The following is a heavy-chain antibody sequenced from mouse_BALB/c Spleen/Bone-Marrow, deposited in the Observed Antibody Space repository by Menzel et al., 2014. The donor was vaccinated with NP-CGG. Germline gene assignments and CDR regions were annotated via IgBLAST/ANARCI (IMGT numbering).Heavy chain of an antibody. Sequence: QVQLQQSGPELVKPGASVRISCKASGYTFTSYYIHWVKQRPGQGLEWIGWIYPGDFNTKYNEKFKGKATLTVDTSSSTAYVDLSSLTSEDSAVYYCARHHRYAYYFDYWGQGTTLTVSS. V-gene: IGHV1S56*01. CDR1: GYTFTSYY. CDR3: ARHHRYAYYFDY. CDR2: IYPGDFNT. D-gene: IGHD2-14*01. J-gene: IGHJ2*01.